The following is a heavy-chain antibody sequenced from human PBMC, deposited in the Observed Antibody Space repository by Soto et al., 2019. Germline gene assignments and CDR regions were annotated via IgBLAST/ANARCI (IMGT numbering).Heavy chain of an antibody. D-gene: IGHD3-22*01. J-gene: IGHJ4*02. CDR2: IIPIFGTA. CDR3: ARAAANYYDSSGYFSRLGY. CDR1: GGTFSSYA. V-gene: IGHV1-69*13. Sequence: SVKVSCKASGGTFSSYAISWVRQAPGQGLEWMGGIIPIFGTANYAQKFQGRVTITADESTSTAYMELSSLRSEDTAVYYCARAAANYYDSSGYFSRLGYWGQGTLVTVS.